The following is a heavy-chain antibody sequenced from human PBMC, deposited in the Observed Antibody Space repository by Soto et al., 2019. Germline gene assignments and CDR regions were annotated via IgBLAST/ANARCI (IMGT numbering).Heavy chain of an antibody. J-gene: IGHJ4*02. CDR2: ISYDGSNK. CDR3: SRDLRCIAAATFDY. V-gene: IGHV3-30-3*01. Sequence: VQLVESGGGVVQPGRSLRLSCAASGFTFSSYAMHWVRQAPGKGLEWVAVISYDGSNKYYADSVKGRFTISRDKSKNTLYLQMDSLRAEDTAVYYCSRDLRCIAAATFDYWGQGSLVTVSS. CDR1: GFTFSSYA. D-gene: IGHD6-13*01.